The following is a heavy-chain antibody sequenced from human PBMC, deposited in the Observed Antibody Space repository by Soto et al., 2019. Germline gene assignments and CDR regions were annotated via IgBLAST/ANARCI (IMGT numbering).Heavy chain of an antibody. CDR1: GYTFTSYG. Sequence: QVQLVQSGAEVKKPGASVKVSCKASGYTFTSYGISWVRQAPGQGLEWMGWISAYNGNTNYAQKLQGRVTMTTDTATRTSYMERRSLRSDDTAVYYCARDKGDGSGSYYGYWGQGTLVTVSS. V-gene: IGHV1-18*01. CDR2: ISAYNGNT. CDR3: ARDKGDGSGSYYGY. J-gene: IGHJ4*02. D-gene: IGHD3-10*01.